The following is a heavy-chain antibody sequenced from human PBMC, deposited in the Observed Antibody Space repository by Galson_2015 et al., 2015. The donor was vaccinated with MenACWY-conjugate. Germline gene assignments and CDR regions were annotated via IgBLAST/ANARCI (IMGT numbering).Heavy chain of an antibody. D-gene: IGHD3-10*01. CDR2: ISGGGDNT. Sequence: SLRLSCAASGFTFSSYAMSWVRQTPGKGLEWVSGISGGGDNTHYADSVKGRFTISRDNSKSTLFLQMNSLRPEDTAVFYCARDRGGLKWFGDLYYFDNWGQGTLVTVSS. CDR1: GFTFSSYA. J-gene: IGHJ4*02. V-gene: IGHV3-23*01. CDR3: ARDRGGLKWFGDLYYFDN.